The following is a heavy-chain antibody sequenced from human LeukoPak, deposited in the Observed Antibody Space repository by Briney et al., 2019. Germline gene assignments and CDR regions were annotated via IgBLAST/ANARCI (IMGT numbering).Heavy chain of an antibody. V-gene: IGHV3-48*04. CDR1: GFTFSSYS. CDR2: VSSSGTTT. CDR3: AKTGNFDS. Sequence: GGSLRLSCAASGFTFSSYSVIWARQAPGKGLEWVSYVSSSGTTTYYADSVKGRFTISRDNAKKSLYLQMNSLTAEDTAVYYCAKTGNFDSWGQGTLVTVSS. J-gene: IGHJ4*02. D-gene: IGHD7-27*01.